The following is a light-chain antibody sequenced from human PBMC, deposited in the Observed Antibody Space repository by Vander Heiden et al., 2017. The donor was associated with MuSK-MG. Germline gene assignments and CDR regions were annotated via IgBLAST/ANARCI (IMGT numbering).Light chain of an antibody. CDR2: AAS. J-gene: IGKJ1*01. CDR3: QQRNSYPKT. Sequence: DIQLTQSPSFLSASVGDRVTLTSRASQDISIYLAWHHKKPGKAPKVLIYAASSLQSGVPSRFSGRGSGTEFTLTISSLQSEDFATYYCQQRNSYPKTLGKGTRWKSN. CDR1: QDISIY. V-gene: IGKV1-9*01.